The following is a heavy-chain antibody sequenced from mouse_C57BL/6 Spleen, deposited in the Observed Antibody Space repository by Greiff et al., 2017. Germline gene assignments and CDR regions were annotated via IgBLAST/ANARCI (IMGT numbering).Heavy chain of an antibody. J-gene: IGHJ4*01. CDR2: LSSGSSTI. V-gene: IGHV5-17*01. CDR1: GFTFSDYG. CDR3: ASYYGSSYWRMDY. D-gene: IGHD1-1*01. Sequence: EVQGVESGGGLVKPGGSLKLSCAASGFTFSDYGMHWVRQAPEKGLEWVAYLSSGSSTIYYADTVKGRFTISRDNAKNTLFLQMTSLSSEDTAMYYCASYYGSSYWRMDYWGQGTSVTVSS.